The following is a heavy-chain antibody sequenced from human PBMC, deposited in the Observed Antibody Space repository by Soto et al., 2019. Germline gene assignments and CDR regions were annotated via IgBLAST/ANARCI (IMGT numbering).Heavy chain of an antibody. J-gene: IGHJ6*02. V-gene: IGHV1-2*02. CDR1: GYIFTGYY. Sequence: GASVKVSCKASGYIFTGYYMHWVRQAPGQGLEWMGWINPNSGATNYAQKFQGRVTMTRDTSITTAFMELSRLRSDDTAVYYCAREFCSDTFCYLTPVGFNCMDFWGQGTTVTVSS. CDR3: AREFCSDTFCYLTPVGFNCMDF. D-gene: IGHD2-15*01. CDR2: INPNSGAT.